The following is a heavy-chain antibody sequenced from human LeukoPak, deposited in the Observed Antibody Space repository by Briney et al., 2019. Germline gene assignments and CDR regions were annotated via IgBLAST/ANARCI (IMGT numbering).Heavy chain of an antibody. Sequence: GGSLRLSCAASGFTFSGYGMHWVRQAPGKGLEWVAFIRYDGSNKYYADSVKGRFTISRDNSKNTLYLQMNSLRAEDTAVYYCAKDRGTTVVKALDYWGQGTLVTVSS. CDR2: IRYDGSNK. J-gene: IGHJ4*02. CDR3: AKDRGTTVVKALDY. CDR1: GFTFSGYG. D-gene: IGHD4-23*01. V-gene: IGHV3-30*02.